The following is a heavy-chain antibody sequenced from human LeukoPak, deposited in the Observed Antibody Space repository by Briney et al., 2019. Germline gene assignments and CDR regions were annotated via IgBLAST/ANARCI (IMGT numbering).Heavy chain of an antibody. V-gene: IGHV4-34*01. CDR3: ARGSSWLDY. Sequence: SGTLSLTCAVYGGSFSGYYWSWIRQPPGKGLQWIGEINHSGSTNYNPSLKSRVTISVDTSKNQFSLKLTSVTAADTAVYYCARGSSWLDYWGQGTLVTVSS. D-gene: IGHD6-13*01. J-gene: IGHJ4*02. CDR1: GGSFSGYY. CDR2: INHSGST.